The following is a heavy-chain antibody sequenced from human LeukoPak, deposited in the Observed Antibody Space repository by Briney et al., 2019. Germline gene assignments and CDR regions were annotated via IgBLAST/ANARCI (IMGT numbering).Heavy chain of an antibody. D-gene: IGHD6-25*01. V-gene: IGHV4-38-2*01. J-gene: IGHJ4*02. CDR3: ARQYTSGSGYYFDY. Sequence: PSETLSLTCAVSGYSISSGYYWGWIRQPPGKGLEWIGSIYHSGSTYYNPSLKSRVTISVHTSKNQFSLKLSSVTAADTAVYYCARQYTSGSGYYFDYWGQGALVSVSS. CDR2: IYHSGST. CDR1: GYSISSGYY.